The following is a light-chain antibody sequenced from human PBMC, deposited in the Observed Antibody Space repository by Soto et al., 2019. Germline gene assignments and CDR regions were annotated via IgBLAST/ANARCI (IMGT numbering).Light chain of an antibody. J-gene: IGLJ2*01. CDR1: SSNIGDNI. CDR2: SSD. CDR3: AAWDGSLGVV. Sequence: SVLTQPPSASGAPGQRVTISCSGSSSNIGDNIVNWYQQVPGSAPKLVIYSSDHRPSGVPDRFSGSKSGTSASLTISGLQSEDEANYYCAAWDGSLGVVFGGGTKLTVL. V-gene: IGLV1-44*01.